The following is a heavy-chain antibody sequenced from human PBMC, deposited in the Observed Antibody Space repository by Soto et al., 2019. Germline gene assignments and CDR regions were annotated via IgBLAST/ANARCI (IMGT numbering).Heavy chain of an antibody. V-gene: IGHV1-69*01. CDR2: IIPIFGTA. D-gene: IGHD6-13*01. CDR1: GGTFSSYA. Sequence: QVQLVQSGAEVKKPGSSVKVSCKASGGTFSSYAISWVRQAPGQGLEWMGGIIPIFGTANYAQKFQGRVTITADETTNTADMKLSSLRSQDTAVYYCAKDLTQSGYSSFAFDIWGQGTMVTVSS. CDR3: AKDLTQSGYSSFAFDI. J-gene: IGHJ3*02.